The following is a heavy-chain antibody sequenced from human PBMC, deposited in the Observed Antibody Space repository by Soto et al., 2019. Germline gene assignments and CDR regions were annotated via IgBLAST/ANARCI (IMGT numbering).Heavy chain of an antibody. CDR1: GASISSYY. CDR2: MHHTQGT. V-gene: IGHV4-59*01. CDR3: ARVPFVGYFDWLDP. D-gene: IGHD3-9*01. J-gene: IGHJ5*02. Sequence: PSETPSITCTVSGASISSYYWTWIRQPPGGGLEWIGYMHHTQGTNDNPSLRGRVHMSIDTSMNQFSLRLTSVTAADTAVYYCARVPFVGYFDWLDPWGHGTLVTVSS.